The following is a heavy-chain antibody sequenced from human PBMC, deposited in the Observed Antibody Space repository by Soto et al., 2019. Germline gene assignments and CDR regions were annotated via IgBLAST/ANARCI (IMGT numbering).Heavy chain of an antibody. V-gene: IGHV3-15*01. CDR2: IKSKVDGGTP. CDR1: GFSFSSTW. Sequence: EVQLVESGGGLVKPGGSLRLSCAASGFSFSSTWMSWVRQTPGKGLEWVGRIKSKVDGGTPDYAAVVKGRFTISRDDSKNTLDLQMYSLNTEDTGVYYCSTAPDIVVVAWGQGALVTVSS. J-gene: IGHJ5*02. CDR3: STAPDIVVVA. D-gene: IGHD2-2*01.